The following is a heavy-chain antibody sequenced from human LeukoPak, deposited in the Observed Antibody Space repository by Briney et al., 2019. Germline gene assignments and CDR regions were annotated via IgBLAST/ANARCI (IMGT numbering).Heavy chain of an antibody. CDR2: INHSGST. V-gene: IGHV4-34*01. CDR1: GGSFSGYY. D-gene: IGHD5-18*01. CDR3: ARGSRLGILYAAGAFDI. Sequence: KPSETLSLTCAVYGGSFSGYYWSWIRQPPGKGLEWIGEINHSGSTNYNPSLKSRVTISVDTSKNQFSLKLSSVTAADTAVYYCARGSRLGILYAAGAFDIWGQGTMVTVSS. J-gene: IGHJ3*02.